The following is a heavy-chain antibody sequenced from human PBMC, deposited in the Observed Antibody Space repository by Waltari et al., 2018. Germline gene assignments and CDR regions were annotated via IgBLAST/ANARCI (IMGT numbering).Heavy chain of an antibody. J-gene: IGHJ4*02. CDR1: GGSISSYY. CDR3: ARVTHLQGYSYGYFFDY. CDR2: IYYSGST. D-gene: IGHD5-18*01. Sequence: QVQLQESGPGLVKPSETLSLTCTVSGGSISSYYWSWIRQPPGKGLEWIGYIYYSGSTNYNPSLKSRVTISVDTSKNQFSLKLSSVTAADTAVYYCARVTHLQGYSYGYFFDYWGQGTLVTVSS. V-gene: IGHV4-59*01.